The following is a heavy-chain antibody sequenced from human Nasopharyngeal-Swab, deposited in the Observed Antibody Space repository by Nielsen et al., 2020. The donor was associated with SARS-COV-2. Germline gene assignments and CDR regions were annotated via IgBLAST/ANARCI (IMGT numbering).Heavy chain of an antibody. Sequence: GESLKISCAASGVTFSSYARHWVRQAPGKGLEWVAVISYDGSNKYYADSVKGRFTISRDNSKNTLYLQMNSLRAEDTAVYYCARERGAYGSGSDYYYGMDVWGQGTTVTVSS. CDR1: GVTFSSYA. D-gene: IGHD3-10*01. J-gene: IGHJ6*02. CDR2: ISYDGSNK. V-gene: IGHV3-30-3*01. CDR3: ARERGAYGSGSDYYYGMDV.